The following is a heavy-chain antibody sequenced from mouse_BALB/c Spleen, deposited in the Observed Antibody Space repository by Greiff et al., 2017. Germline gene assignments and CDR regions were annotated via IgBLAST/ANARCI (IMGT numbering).Heavy chain of an antibody. CDR1: GYSITSDYA. J-gene: IGHJ3*01. CDR2: ISYSGST. CDR3: ARRGYYGYDAWFAY. Sequence: EVNLVESGPGLVKPSQSLSLTCTVTGYSITSDYAWNWIRQFPGNKLEWMGYISYSGSTSYNPSLKSRISITRDTSKNQFFLQLNSVTTEDTATYYCARRGYYGYDAWFAYWGQGTLVTVSA. D-gene: IGHD2-2*01. V-gene: IGHV3-2*02.